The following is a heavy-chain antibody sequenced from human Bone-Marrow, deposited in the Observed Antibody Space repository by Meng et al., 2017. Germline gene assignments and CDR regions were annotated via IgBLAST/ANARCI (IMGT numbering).Heavy chain of an antibody. V-gene: IGHV4-34*01. CDR3: ARGPTTMAHDFDY. J-gene: IGHJ4*02. D-gene: IGHD4-11*01. CDR2: INHSGST. CDR1: GGSFSDYY. Sequence: QVPLQQAGAGLLKPSETLSLTCVVPGGSFSDYYWSWIRQPPGKGLEWIGEINHSGSTNYNPSLEGRATISVDTSHNNLSLRLSSVTAADSAVYYCARGPTTMAHDFDYWGQGTLVTVSS.